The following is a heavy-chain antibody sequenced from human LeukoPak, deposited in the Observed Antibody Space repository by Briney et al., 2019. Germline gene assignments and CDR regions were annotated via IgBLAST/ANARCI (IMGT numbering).Heavy chain of an antibody. D-gene: IGHD3-22*01. V-gene: IGHV1-2*02. CDR3: ARVFYYDSGGYGYYFDY. CDR2: INPNSGGT. Sequence: ASVKVSCKASGYTFTGYYMHWVRQAPGQGLEWMGWINPNSGGTNYAQKFQGRVTMTRDTSISTAYMELSRLRSDDTAVYYCARVFYYDSGGYGYYFDYWGQGTLVTVSS. CDR1: GYTFTGYY. J-gene: IGHJ4*02.